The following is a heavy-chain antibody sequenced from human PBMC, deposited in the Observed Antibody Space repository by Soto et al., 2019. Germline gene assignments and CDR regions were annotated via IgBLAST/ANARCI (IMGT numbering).Heavy chain of an antibody. J-gene: IGHJ6*02. D-gene: IGHD4-17*01. Sequence: QVQLQESGPGLVKPSQTLSLTCTVPGGSISSGGYYWSWIRQHPGKGLEWIGYIYYSGSTYYNPSLKSRVTISVDTSKNQFSLKLSSVTAADTAVYYCARYYGGPHVAEDYYYGMDVWGQGTTVTVSS. V-gene: IGHV4-31*03. CDR1: GGSISSGGYY. CDR2: IYYSGST. CDR3: ARYYGGPHVAEDYYYGMDV.